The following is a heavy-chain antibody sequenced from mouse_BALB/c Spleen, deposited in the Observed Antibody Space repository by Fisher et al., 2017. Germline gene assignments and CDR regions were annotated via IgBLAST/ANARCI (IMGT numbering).Heavy chain of an antibody. D-gene: IGHD2-14*01. CDR3: ARIVRRGFVMDY. J-gene: IGHJ4*01. V-gene: IGHV1S135*01. Sequence: FKGKATLTVDKSSSTAFMHLNSLTSEDSAVYYCARIVRRGFVMDYWGQGTSVTVSS.